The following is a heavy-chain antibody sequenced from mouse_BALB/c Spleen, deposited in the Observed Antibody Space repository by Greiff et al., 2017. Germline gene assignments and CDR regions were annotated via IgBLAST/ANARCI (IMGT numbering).Heavy chain of an antibody. J-gene: IGHJ2*01. CDR1: GYTFTSYW. Sequence: VQLQQPGAELVRPGASVKLSCKASGYTFTSYWINWVKQRPGQGLEWIGNIYPSDSYTNYNQKFKDKATLTVDKSSSTAYMQLSSPTSEDSAVYYCTRVVRRRYFDYWGQGTTLTVSS. D-gene: IGHD2-14*01. CDR2: IYPSDSYT. V-gene: IGHV1-69*02. CDR3: TRVVRRRYFDY.